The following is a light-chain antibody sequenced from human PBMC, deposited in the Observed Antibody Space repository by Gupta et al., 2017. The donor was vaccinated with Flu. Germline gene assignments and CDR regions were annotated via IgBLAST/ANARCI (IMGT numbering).Light chain of an antibody. Sequence: SSELTQTPSVSVSPGQTARITCSGDALPNQFAYWYQQKPGQAPVLVIRKDIERPSGISERFSGSTSGTTVTLTITGVQAEDEADYYCQSADTTETYVVFGGGTKLTVL. CDR2: KDI. J-gene: IGLJ2*01. CDR3: QSADTTETYVV. V-gene: IGLV3-25*03. CDR1: ALPNQF.